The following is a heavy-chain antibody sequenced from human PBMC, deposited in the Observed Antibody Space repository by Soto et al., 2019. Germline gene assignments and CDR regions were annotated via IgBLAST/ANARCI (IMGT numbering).Heavy chain of an antibody. CDR3: ARDVRDGYKLVGIGFRYYGMDV. J-gene: IGHJ6*02. Sequence: GASVKVSCKASGYTFTSYAMHWVRQAPGQRLEWMGWINAGNGNTKYSQKFQGRVTITRDTSASTAYMELSSLRSEDTAVYYCARDVRDGYKLVGIGFRYYGMDVWGQGTTVTVSS. V-gene: IGHV1-3*01. CDR2: INAGNGNT. CDR1: GYTFTSYA. D-gene: IGHD5-12*01.